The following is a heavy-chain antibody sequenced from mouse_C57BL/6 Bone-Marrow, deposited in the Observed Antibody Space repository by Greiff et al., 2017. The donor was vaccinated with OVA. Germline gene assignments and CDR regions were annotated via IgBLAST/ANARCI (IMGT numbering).Heavy chain of an antibody. J-gene: IGHJ2*01. Sequence: EVQLQQSGPELVKPGASVKISCKASGYTFTDYYMNWVKQSHGKSLEWIGDINPNNGGTSYNQKFKGKATLTVDKSSSTAYMELRSLTSEDSAVYYCAFYALDYWGQGTTLTVSS. CDR3: AFYALDY. CDR2: INPNNGGT. V-gene: IGHV1-26*01. D-gene: IGHD1-1*01. CDR1: GYTFTDYY.